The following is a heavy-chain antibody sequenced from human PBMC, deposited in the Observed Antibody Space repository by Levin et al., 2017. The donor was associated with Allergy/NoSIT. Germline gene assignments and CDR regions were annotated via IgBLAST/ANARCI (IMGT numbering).Heavy chain of an antibody. J-gene: IGHJ6*02. CDR1: GGSFSGYY. Sequence: SQTLSLTCAVYGGSFSGYYWSWIRQPPGKGLEWIGEINHGGSTNYNPSLKSRVTISVDTSKNQFSLKLGSVTAADTAVYYCARGGGITGTTHLSYYYGMDVWGQGTTVTVAS. CDR3: ARGGGITGTTHLSYYYGMDV. D-gene: IGHD1-7*01. V-gene: IGHV4-34*01. CDR2: INHGGST.